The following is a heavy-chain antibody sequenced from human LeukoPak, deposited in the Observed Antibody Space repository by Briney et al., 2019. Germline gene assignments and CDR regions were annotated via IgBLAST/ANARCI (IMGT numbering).Heavy chain of an antibody. CDR3: AKEGTYYDFWSGPSGAFDI. CDR1: GFTFSSYW. D-gene: IGHD3-3*01. Sequence: GGSLRLSRAASGFTFSSYWMSWVRQAPGKGLEWVANIKQDGSEKYYVDSVKGRFTISRDNSKNTLYLQMNSLRAEDTAVYYCAKEGTYYDFWSGPSGAFDIWGQGTMVTVSS. CDR2: IKQDGSEK. J-gene: IGHJ3*02. V-gene: IGHV3-7*03.